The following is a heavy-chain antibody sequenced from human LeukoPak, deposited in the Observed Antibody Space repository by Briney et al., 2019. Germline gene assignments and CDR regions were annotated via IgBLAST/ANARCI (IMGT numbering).Heavy chain of an antibody. J-gene: IGHJ4*02. CDR2: IIPIFGTA. CDR3: AREVGSYSGSYFDY. Sequence: SVKVSCKASGGTFSSYAISWVRQAPGQGLEWMGGIIPIFGTANYAQKFQGRVTITTGESTSTAYMELSSLRSEDTAVYYCAREVGSYSGSYFDYWGQGTLVTVSS. V-gene: IGHV1-69*05. D-gene: IGHD1-26*01. CDR1: GGTFSSYA.